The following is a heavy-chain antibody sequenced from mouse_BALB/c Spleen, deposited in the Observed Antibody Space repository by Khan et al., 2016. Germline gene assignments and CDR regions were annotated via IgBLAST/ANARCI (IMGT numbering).Heavy chain of an antibody. V-gene: IGHV9-3-1*01. D-gene: IGHD4-1*01. CDR1: GFTLTNYG. J-gene: IGHJ1*01. CDR3: ASWGNCWHFDV. Sequence: QIQLVQSGPELRKPGETVKISCKASGFTLTNYGMNWLKQAPGKDLKWMGWINTYNGEPTYVDDFKGRFAFSLETSASTAYLQINNLKNEDTATYFCASWGNCWHFDVGGGGTTVTVSS. CDR2: INTYNGEP.